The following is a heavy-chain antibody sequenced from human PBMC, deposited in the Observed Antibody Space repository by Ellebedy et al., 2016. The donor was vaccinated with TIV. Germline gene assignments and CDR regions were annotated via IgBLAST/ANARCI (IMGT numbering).Heavy chain of an antibody. CDR3: ARDLAGLGGYSGYADY. V-gene: IGHV3-30-3*01. Sequence: GGSLRLSXAASGFTFSSYAMHWVRQAPGKGLEWVAVISYDGSNKYYADSVKGRFTISRDNSKNTLYLQMNSLRAEDTAVYYCARDLAGLGGYSGYADYWGQGTLVTVSS. CDR1: GFTFSSYA. J-gene: IGHJ4*02. D-gene: IGHD5-12*01. CDR2: ISYDGSNK.